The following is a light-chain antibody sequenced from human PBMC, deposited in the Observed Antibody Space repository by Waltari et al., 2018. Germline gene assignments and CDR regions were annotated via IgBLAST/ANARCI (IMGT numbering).Light chain of an antibody. CDR1: QSIITW. J-gene: IGKJ1*01. Sequence: DIQMTQSPSTLSVSVGDRVTITCRASQSIITWLAWYQQKPGKAPKVLIYKASKLQSGVASRFSGSGTGTEFTLTISILQPDDFGTYYCQQYNSFPTFGQGTKVEIK. CDR2: KAS. CDR3: QQYNSFPT. V-gene: IGKV1-5*03.